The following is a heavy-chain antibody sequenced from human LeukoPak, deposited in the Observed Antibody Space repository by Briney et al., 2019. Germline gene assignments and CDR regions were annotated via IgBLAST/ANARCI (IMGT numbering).Heavy chain of an antibody. CDR1: GGSISSGGYY. J-gene: IGHJ6*03. CDR2: IYTSGST. Sequence: KASQTLSLTCTVSGGSISSGGYYWTWIRQHPGKGLEWIGYIYTSGSTNYNPSLKSRVTISVDTSKNQFSLKLSSVTAADTAVYYCARPGIAAAGAYYMDVWGKGTTVTVSS. D-gene: IGHD6-13*01. CDR3: ARPGIAAAGAYYMDV. V-gene: IGHV4-31*03.